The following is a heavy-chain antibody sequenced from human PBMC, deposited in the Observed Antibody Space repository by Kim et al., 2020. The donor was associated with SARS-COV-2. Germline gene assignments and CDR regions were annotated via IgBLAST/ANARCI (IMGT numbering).Heavy chain of an antibody. Sequence: YAQKFQGRVTMTRDTSISTAYMELSRLRSDDTAVYYCARVNDFWSGYYRAWGQGTLVTVSS. J-gene: IGHJ5*02. V-gene: IGHV1-2*02. CDR3: ARVNDFWSGYYRA. D-gene: IGHD3-3*01.